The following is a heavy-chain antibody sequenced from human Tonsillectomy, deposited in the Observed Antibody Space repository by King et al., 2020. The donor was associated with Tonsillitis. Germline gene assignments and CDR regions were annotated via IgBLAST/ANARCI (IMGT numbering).Heavy chain of an antibody. D-gene: IGHD3-22*01. CDR2: IIGDGGST. CDR1: GFTFDDYV. V-gene: IGHV3-43*02. Sequence: VQLVESGGGVLQPGGSLRLSCAASGFTFDDYVMNWVRQAPGKGLEWVSLIIGDGGSTYYANSVKGRFTISRDNSKDSLYLQMNGLRAEDTAFYYCTIGRGWLVDYWGQGTLVTVSS. J-gene: IGHJ4*02. CDR3: TIGRGWLVDY.